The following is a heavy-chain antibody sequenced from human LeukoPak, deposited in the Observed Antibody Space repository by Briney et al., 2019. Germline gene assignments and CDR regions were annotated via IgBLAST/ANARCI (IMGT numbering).Heavy chain of an antibody. CDR2: IYQSGNT. V-gene: IGHV4-38-2*01. CDR3: PSPDPSRGEDAFDI. D-gene: IGHD2-21*01. CDR1: GYSISSGYY. J-gene: IGHJ3*02. Sequence: PSETLSLTCAVSGYSISSGYYWGWIRQPPGKGLEWIGSIYQSGNTYYNPSFKIRVTISVDTSKIQFPLKLTSLAARDTALYSCPSPDPSRGEDAFDIWGQGTMVTVSS.